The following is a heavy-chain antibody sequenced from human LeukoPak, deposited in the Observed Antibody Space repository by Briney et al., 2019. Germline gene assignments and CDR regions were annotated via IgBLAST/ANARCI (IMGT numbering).Heavy chain of an antibody. D-gene: IGHD6-13*01. CDR2: ISSSSSYI. CDR3: ASRMAAAGGGLSRTFDY. CDR1: GFTFSSYS. J-gene: IGHJ4*02. Sequence: GGSLRLSCAASGFTFSSYSMNWVRQAPGKGLEWVSSISSSSSYIYYADSVKGRFTISRDNAKNSLYLQMNSLRAEDTAVYYCASRMAAAGGGLSRTFDYWGQGTLVIVSS. V-gene: IGHV3-21*01.